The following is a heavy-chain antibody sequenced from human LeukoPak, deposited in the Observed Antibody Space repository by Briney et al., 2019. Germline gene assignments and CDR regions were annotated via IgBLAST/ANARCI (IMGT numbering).Heavy chain of an antibody. D-gene: IGHD4-23*01. CDR2: IYPGDSDT. J-gene: IGHJ5*02. Sequence: GESLKISRKGSGYSFTSYWIGWVRQMPGKGLEWMGIIYPGDSDTRYSPSFQGQVTISADKSISTAYLQWSSLKASDTAMYYCVRRRRYGGTYNWFDPWGQGTLVTVSS. CDR1: GYSFTSYW. V-gene: IGHV5-51*01. CDR3: VRRRRYGGTYNWFDP.